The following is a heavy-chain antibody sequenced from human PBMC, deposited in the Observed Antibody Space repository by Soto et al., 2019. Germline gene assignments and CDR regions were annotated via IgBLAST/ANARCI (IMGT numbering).Heavy chain of an antibody. D-gene: IGHD3-16*01. V-gene: IGHV3-9*01. Sequence: EVHLGESGGGLVQPGRSLRLSCAASGFTVDDYAMQWVRQAPGQGLVWVSGISWNSGSICDADSVKGRFTISRDNAKNSRYLQMHSLRAEDTALYYRPKDTRGRGDDAIDIWGQARMVTVAS. CDR2: ISWNSGSI. CDR3: PKDTRGRGDDAIDI. J-gene: IGHJ3*02. CDR1: GFTVDDYA.